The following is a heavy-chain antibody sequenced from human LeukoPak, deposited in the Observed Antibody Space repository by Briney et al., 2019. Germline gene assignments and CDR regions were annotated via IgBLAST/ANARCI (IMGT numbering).Heavy chain of an antibody. CDR2: ISGSGSSP. CDR3: AKGSSMILVVISS. V-gene: IGHV3-23*01. D-gene: IGHD3-22*01. J-gene: IGHJ4*02. Sequence: GSLRLSCAASGLTVSSYSMNWVRQAPGKGLEWVSTISGSGSSPYYADSVKGRFTISRDNSKNTLYLQVNSLRAEDTAVYYCAKGSSMILVVISSWGQGTLVTVSS. CDR1: GLTVSSYS.